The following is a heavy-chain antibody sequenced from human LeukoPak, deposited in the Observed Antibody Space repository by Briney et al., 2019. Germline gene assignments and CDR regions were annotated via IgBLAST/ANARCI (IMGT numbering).Heavy chain of an antibody. J-gene: IGHJ4*01. CDR3: ARDGAPPGLYFDL. V-gene: IGHV3-7*01. Sequence: GGSLTLSCAVSGFTFGGYWCNWVAQPPGRGLEWLPSIRMDGREKTYVDSVTGRFTISRDNTYNSLYLQMSSLRVEDTAVYFCARDGAPPGLYFDLWGRGTLVTVSS. CDR1: GFTFGGYW. D-gene: IGHD6-13*01. CDR2: IRMDGREK.